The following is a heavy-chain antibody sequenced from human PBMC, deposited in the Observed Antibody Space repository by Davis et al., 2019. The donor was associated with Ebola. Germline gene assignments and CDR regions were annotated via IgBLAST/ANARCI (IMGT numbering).Heavy chain of an antibody. CDR2: NGVYIGKT. J-gene: IGHJ6*04. Sequence: AASAKVSCNPAGYSFTTYGPSWVRQALGQGLGGVGWNGVYIGKTDYAKKFKGRVDMTADFSTNTVYMELRSLRSDDTAVYYCARVGDPRFHAMDVWGKGTTVTVSP. V-gene: IGHV1-18*01. D-gene: IGHD2-21*01. CDR1: GYSFTTYG. CDR3: ARVGDPRFHAMDV.